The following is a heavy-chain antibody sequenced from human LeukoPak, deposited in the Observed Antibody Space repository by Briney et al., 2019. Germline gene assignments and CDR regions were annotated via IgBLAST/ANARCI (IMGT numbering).Heavy chain of an antibody. J-gene: IGHJ5*02. CDR3: ARSLYSSNPFDP. CDR2: ISSSSSYI. Sequence: GGSLRLSCAASGFTFSSYSMNWVRQAPGKGLEWVSSISSSSSYIYYADSVKGRFTISRDNAKNSLYLQMNSLRAEDTAVYYCARSLYSSNPFDPWGQGTLVTVSS. V-gene: IGHV3-21*01. D-gene: IGHD6-13*01. CDR1: GFTFSSYS.